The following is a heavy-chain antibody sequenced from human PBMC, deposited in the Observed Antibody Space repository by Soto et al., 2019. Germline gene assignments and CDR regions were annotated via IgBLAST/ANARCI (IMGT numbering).Heavy chain of an antibody. CDR3: ATLGSDTGKLYYFDY. D-gene: IGHD3-10*01. V-gene: IGHV3-30*04. J-gene: IGHJ4*02. Sequence: QVQLVESGGGVVQPGRSLRLSCAASGFTFSAYAMHWVRQAPGKGLEWVAVISFDGRKTYYADSMKGRFTISRDNSKDTLYLQMNSLRAEDTALYHCATLGSDTGKLYYFDYWGQGTLVTVSS. CDR1: GFTFSAYA. CDR2: ISFDGRKT.